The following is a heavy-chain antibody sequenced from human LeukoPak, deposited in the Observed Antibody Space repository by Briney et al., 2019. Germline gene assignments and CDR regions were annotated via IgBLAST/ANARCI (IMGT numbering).Heavy chain of an antibody. Sequence: PGGSLRISCAASGFSFSSYAMTWVRQAPGKGLEWVSAISGSGADTHYADSAKGRFNISRDNSKNTLYFQMNSLRAEDTAVYYCARVYSPAAFYYYGMDVWGQGTTVTVSS. CDR1: GFSFSSYA. V-gene: IGHV3-23*01. J-gene: IGHJ6*02. D-gene: IGHD2-2*01. CDR3: ARVYSPAAFYYYGMDV. CDR2: ISGSGADT.